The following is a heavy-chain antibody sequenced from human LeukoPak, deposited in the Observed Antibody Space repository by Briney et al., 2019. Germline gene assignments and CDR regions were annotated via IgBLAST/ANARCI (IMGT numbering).Heavy chain of an antibody. Sequence: SETLSLTCTVSGSSISSYYWSWVRQPPGKSLECIGYTHHSGKTYYNPSLKSRVSTSVDTSKNQFSLKLSSVTAADTAVYYCAGYHAYGVTTPPLGYWGQGTLVTVSS. D-gene: IGHD4-17*01. CDR1: GSSISSYY. V-gene: IGHV4-59*08. J-gene: IGHJ4*02. CDR2: THHSGKT. CDR3: AGYHAYGVTTPPLGY.